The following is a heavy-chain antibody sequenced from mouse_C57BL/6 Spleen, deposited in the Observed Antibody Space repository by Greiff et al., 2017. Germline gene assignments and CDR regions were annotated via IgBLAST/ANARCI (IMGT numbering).Heavy chain of an antibody. V-gene: IGHV2-2*01. Sequence: VQLQESGPGLVQPSQSLSITCTVSGFSLTSYGVHWVRQSPGKGLEWLGVIWSGGSTDYNAAFISRLSISKDNSKSQVFFKMNSLQADYTAIYYCARNDGPYYYAMDYWGQGTSVTVSS. CDR2: IWSGGST. CDR1: GFSLTSYG. D-gene: IGHD1-1*01. CDR3: ARNDGPYYYAMDY. J-gene: IGHJ4*01.